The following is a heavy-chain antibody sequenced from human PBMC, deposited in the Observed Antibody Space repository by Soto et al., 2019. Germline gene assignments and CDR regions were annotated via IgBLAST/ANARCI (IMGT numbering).Heavy chain of an antibody. J-gene: IGHJ6*02. CDR2: IYSGGST. Sequence: EVQLVETGGGLIQPGGSLRLSCAASGFTVSSNYMSWVRQAPGKGLEWVSVIYSGGSTYYADSVKGRFTISRDNSKNTLYLQMNSLIAEDTAVYYCARDGARSYYYYGMDVWGQGTTVTVSS. V-gene: IGHV3-53*02. CDR1: GFTVSSNY. CDR3: ARDGARSYYYYGMDV. D-gene: IGHD3-16*01.